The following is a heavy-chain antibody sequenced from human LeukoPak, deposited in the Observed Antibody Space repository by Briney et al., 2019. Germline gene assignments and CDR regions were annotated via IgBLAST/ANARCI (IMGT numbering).Heavy chain of an antibody. CDR2: ISYDGSNK. Sequence: GRSLRLSCAASGFTFSSYGMHWVRQAPGKGLEWVAVISYDGSNKYYADSVKGRFTISRDNSKNTLYLQMNSLRAEDTAVHYCAKASYYYGSASNYYGMDVWGQGTTVTVSS. D-gene: IGHD3-10*01. J-gene: IGHJ6*02. CDR3: AKASYYYGSASNYYGMDV. CDR1: GFTFSSYG. V-gene: IGHV3-30*18.